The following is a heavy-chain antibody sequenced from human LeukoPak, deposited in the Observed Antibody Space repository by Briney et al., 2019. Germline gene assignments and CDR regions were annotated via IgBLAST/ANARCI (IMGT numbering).Heavy chain of an antibody. V-gene: IGHV3-21*01. D-gene: IGHD6-13*01. CDR2: ISSSSSYI. CDR3: AREVAADEDY. Sequence: PGGSLRLSCAASGFTFSSYSMSWVRQAPGKGLEWVSSISSSSSYIYYADSVKGRFTISRDNAKNSLYLQMNSLRAEDTAVYYCAREVAADEDYWGQGTLVTVSS. CDR1: GFTFSSYS. J-gene: IGHJ4*02.